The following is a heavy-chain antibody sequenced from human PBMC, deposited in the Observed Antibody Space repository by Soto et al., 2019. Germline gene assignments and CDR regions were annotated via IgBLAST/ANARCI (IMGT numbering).Heavy chain of an antibody. V-gene: IGHV3-23*01. CDR3: AKQPTITMVRGVNGDYFDY. Sequence: GGSLRLSCAASGFTFSSYAMSWVRQAPGKGLEWVSAISGSGGSTYYADSVKGRFTISRDNSKNTLYLQMNSLRAEDTAVYYCAKQPTITMVRGVNGDYFDYWGQGTLVTVSS. J-gene: IGHJ4*02. CDR2: ISGSGGST. D-gene: IGHD3-10*01. CDR1: GFTFSSYA.